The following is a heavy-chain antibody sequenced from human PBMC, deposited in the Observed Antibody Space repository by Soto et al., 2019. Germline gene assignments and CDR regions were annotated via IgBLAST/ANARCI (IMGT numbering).Heavy chain of an antibody. CDR3: ARDKITGPFDY. D-gene: IGHD2-8*02. J-gene: IGHJ4*02. CDR1: GGSFSGYS. Sequence: SETLSLTCAVYGGSFSGYSWTWIRQPPGTGLEWIGEINHTGSTNYNPSLKSRVTISVDTSKNQFSLKLTSVTAADTAVYYCARDKITGPFDYWGQGTLVTVSS. V-gene: IGHV4-34*01. CDR2: INHTGST.